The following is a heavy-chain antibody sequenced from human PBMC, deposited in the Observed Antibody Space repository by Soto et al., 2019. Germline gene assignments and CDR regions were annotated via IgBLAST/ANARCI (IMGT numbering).Heavy chain of an antibody. V-gene: IGHV1-18*01. Sequence: ASVKVSSKASGYTFTSAGISWVRQAPGQGLEWMGWISAYNGTTNYAQKLQGRVTMTTGTSTSTAYMELRSLRSDDTAVYYCARAYYYDRSGYSEGGPGTLVTVSS. D-gene: IGHD3-22*01. CDR2: ISAYNGTT. CDR3: ARAYYYDRSGYSE. J-gene: IGHJ4*02. CDR1: GYTFTSAG.